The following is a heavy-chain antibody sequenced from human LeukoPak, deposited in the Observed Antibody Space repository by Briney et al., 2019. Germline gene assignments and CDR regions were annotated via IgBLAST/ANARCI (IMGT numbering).Heavy chain of an antibody. J-gene: IGHJ3*02. CDR1: GFTFSSYD. D-gene: IGHD3-10*01. Sequence: GGSLRLSCTASGFTFSSYDMHWVRQAPGKGLEWVAFICYNGSNKYDAVSVKGRFTISRDNSKNTLYLQMNSLRAEDTAVYYCAAKLPPNPSVLLYACDIWGQGTMVAVSS. CDR2: ICYNGSNK. CDR3: AAKLPPNPSVLLYACDI. V-gene: IGHV3-30*02.